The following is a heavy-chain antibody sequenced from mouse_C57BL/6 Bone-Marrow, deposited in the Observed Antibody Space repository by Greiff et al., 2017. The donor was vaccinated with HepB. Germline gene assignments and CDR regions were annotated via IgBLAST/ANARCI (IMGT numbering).Heavy chain of an antibody. V-gene: IGHV1-42*01. D-gene: IGHD2-4*01. Sequence: VHVKQSGPELVKPGASVKISCKASGYSFTGYYMNWVKQSPEKSLEWIGEINPSTGGTTYNQKFKAKATLTVDKSSSTAYMQLKSLTSEDSAVYYCAREDDYPWFAYWGQGTLVTVSA. CDR2: INPSTGGT. CDR1: GYSFTGYY. J-gene: IGHJ3*01. CDR3: AREDDYPWFAY.